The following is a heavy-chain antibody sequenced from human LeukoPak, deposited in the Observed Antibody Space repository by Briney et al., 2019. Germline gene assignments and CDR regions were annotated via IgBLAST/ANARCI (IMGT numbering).Heavy chain of an antibody. Sequence: SGGSLRLSCAASGFTFSDYYMGWIRQAPGKGLECVSYISSSGSTIYYADSVKGRFTISRDNAKNSLYLQMNSLRAEDTAAYYCARTRGSYNYYYYYMDVWGKGTTVTVSS. D-gene: IGHD3-16*01. J-gene: IGHJ6*03. CDR1: GFTFSDYY. CDR3: ARTRGSYNYYYYYMDV. CDR2: ISSSGSTI. V-gene: IGHV3-11*01.